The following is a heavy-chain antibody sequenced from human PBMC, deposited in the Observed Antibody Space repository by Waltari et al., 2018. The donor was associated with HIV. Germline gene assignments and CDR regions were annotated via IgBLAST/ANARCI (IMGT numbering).Heavy chain of an antibody. Sequence: QVQLQESGPGLVKPSQTLSLTCTVSGGSISSGDYYWSWIRQPPGKGLEWIGYIYYSGSTHYNPSLNSRISISVDRSKNQFSLKLSSVTAADTAVYFCASVCSGGSCPKYFDHWGQGTLVSVSS. V-gene: IGHV4-30-4*01. CDR3: ASVCSGGSCPKYFDH. J-gene: IGHJ4*02. CDR1: GGSISSGDYY. D-gene: IGHD2-15*01. CDR2: IYYSGST.